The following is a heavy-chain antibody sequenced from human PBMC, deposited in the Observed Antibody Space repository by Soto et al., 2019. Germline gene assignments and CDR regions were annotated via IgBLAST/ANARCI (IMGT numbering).Heavy chain of an antibody. CDR1: GGSISSSSYY. V-gene: IGHV4-39*01. Sequence: PSETLSLTCTVSGGSISSSSYYWGWIRQPPGKGLEWIGSIYYSGSTYYNPSLKSRVTISVDTSKNQFSLKLSSVTAADTAVYYCARDYNDAFDIWGQGTMVTVSS. CDR3: ARDYNDAFDI. J-gene: IGHJ3*02. CDR2: IYYSGST. D-gene: IGHD4-4*01.